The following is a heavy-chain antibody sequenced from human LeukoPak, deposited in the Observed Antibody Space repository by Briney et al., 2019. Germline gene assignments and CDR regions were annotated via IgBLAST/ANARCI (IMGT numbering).Heavy chain of an antibody. CDR1: GFTFSSYA. D-gene: IGHD3-22*01. Sequence: PGGSLRLSCAASGFTFSSYAMSWVHQAPGKGLEWVSAISGSGGSTYYADSVKGRFTISRDNSKNTLYLQMNSLRAEDTAVYYCAKDPNWVTMIDAFDIWGQGTMVTVSS. J-gene: IGHJ3*02. CDR3: AKDPNWVTMIDAFDI. CDR2: ISGSGGST. V-gene: IGHV3-23*01.